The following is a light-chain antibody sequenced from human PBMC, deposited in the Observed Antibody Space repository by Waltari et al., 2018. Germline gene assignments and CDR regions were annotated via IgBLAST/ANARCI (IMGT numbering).Light chain of an antibody. CDR2: GTS. J-gene: IGLJ2*01. V-gene: IGLV1-40*01. CDR3: QSYDSSLSAVV. Sequence: QSVLTPPPSVSGAPGQRLIISCTRSSSNTGAGYDLPWYQHLPGTAPKLLIYGTSNRPSEVPDRFSGSKSGTSASLAITGLQVEDEGDYYCQSYDSSLSAVVFGGGTKLTVL. CDR1: SSNTGAGYD.